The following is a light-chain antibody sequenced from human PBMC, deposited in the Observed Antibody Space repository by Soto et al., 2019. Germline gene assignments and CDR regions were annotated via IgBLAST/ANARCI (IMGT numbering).Light chain of an antibody. J-gene: IGLJ3*02. CDR1: RSNIGAGYD. CDR3: QSYDTSVSGARV. V-gene: IGLV1-40*01. CDR2: RNH. Sequence: QSVLTQPPSVSGAPGQRVTISCTGTRSNIGAGYDVHWYQQIPGTDPKLLIYRNHDRPSGVPDRFSGSKSGTSASLTITGLQAEDEADYYCQSYDTSVSGARVFGGGTKVTVL.